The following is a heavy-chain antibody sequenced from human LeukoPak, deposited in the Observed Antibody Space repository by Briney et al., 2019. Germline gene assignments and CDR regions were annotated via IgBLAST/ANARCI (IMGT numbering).Heavy chain of an antibody. CDR1: GFTFSSYS. J-gene: IGHJ4*02. D-gene: IGHD1-26*01. V-gene: IGHV3-21*01. CDR3: AREVGATVIDY. Sequence: PGGSLRLSCAASGFTFSSYSMNWVRQAPGKGLEWVSSISSSSSSYIYYADSVKGRFTISRDNAKNSLYLQMNSLRAEDTAVYYCAREVGATVIDYWGQGTLVTVSS. CDR2: ISSSSSSYI.